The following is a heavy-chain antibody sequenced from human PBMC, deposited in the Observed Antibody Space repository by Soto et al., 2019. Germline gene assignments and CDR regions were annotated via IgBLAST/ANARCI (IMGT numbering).Heavy chain of an antibody. CDR2: ISSSGSTI. CDR3: ARAYYDSSGYYYDY. V-gene: IGHV3-48*03. J-gene: IGHJ4*02. D-gene: IGHD3-22*01. CDR1: GFTFSSYE. Sequence: GGSLRLSCAASGFTFSSYEMNWVRQATGKGLEWVSYISSSGSTIYYADSVKGRFTISRDNAKNSLYLQMNSLRAEDTAVYYCARAYYDSSGYYYDYWGQGTLVTVSS.